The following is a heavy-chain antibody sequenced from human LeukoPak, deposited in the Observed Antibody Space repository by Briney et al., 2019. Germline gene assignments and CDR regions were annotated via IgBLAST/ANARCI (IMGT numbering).Heavy chain of an antibody. J-gene: IGHJ6*03. Sequence: SVKVSCKASGGTFSTYAISWVRQAPGQGLEWMGGIIPIFGTANYAQKFQGRVTITADESTRSAYMELSSLRSEDTAVYCCARSAGGVIVVVTPALSRTRPPYYYYYMDVWGRGTTVTVSS. CDR3: ARSAGGVIVVVTPALSRTRPPYYYYYMDV. CDR1: GGTFSTYA. V-gene: IGHV1-69*13. D-gene: IGHD2-2*01. CDR2: IIPIFGTA.